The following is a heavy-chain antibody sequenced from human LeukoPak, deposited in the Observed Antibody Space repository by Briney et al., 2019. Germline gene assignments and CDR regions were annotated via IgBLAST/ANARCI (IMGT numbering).Heavy chain of an antibody. V-gene: IGHV1-2*02. CDR1: GHTFTNYG. Sequence: RASVKVSCKASGHTFTNYGITWVRQAPGQGLEWMGWINPNSGGTNYAQKFQGRVTMTRDTSISTAYMELSRLRSDDTAVYYCARVRLGIAARPRRSTFDYWGQGTLVTVSS. CDR3: ARVRLGIAARPRRSTFDY. D-gene: IGHD6-6*01. CDR2: INPNSGGT. J-gene: IGHJ4*02.